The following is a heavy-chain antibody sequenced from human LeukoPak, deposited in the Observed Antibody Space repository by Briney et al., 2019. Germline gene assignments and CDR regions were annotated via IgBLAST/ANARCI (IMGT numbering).Heavy chain of an antibody. CDR1: GYTFTSYG. D-gene: IGHD3-3*01. J-gene: IGHJ5*02. Sequence: ASVKVSCKASGYTFTSYGISWVRQAPGQGLEWMGWISAYNGNTNYAQKLQGRVTMTTDTSTSTAYMELRSLRSDDTAVYYCARGSVIRYYDFWSGYYPWGQGTLVTVSS. V-gene: IGHV1-18*01. CDR2: ISAYNGNT. CDR3: ARGSVIRYYDFWSGYYP.